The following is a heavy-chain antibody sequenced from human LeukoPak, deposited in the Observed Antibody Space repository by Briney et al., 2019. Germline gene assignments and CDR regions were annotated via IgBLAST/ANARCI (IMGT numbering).Heavy chain of an antibody. D-gene: IGHD3-22*01. J-gene: IGHJ3*02. V-gene: IGHV1-46*01. CDR3: ARGGYDSSGYYYADPPSDAFDI. Sequence: ASVKVSCKASGYTFTSYYMHWVRQAPGQGLEWMGIINPSGGSTSYAQKFQGRVTMTRDTSTSTVYMELSRLRSDDTAVYYCARGGYDSSGYYYADPPSDAFDIWGQGTMVTVSS. CDR2: INPSGGST. CDR1: GYTFTSYY.